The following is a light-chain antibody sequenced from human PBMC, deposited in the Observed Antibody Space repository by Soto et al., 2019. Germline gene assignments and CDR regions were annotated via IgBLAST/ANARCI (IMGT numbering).Light chain of an antibody. CDR1: SSNIGAGYD. J-gene: IGLJ2*01. V-gene: IGLV1-40*01. Sequence: QAVVTQPPSVPGAPGQRVTISCTGSSSNIGAGYDVHWYQQLPGTAPKLLIYGNSNRPSGVPDRFSGSKSGTSASLAITGLQAEDEADYYCQSYDSSLSVFVVFGGGTKVTVL. CDR3: QSYDSSLSVFVV. CDR2: GNS.